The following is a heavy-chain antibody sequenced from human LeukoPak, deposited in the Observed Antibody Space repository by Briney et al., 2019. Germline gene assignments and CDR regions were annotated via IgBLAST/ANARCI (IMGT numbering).Heavy chain of an antibody. CDR1: GESFSAYF. V-gene: IGHV4-34*01. J-gene: IGHJ4*02. Sequence: SETLSLTCAVYGESFSAYFWNWIRQAPGKPLEYIGEINHRGSSHYNPSLKTRVTLSVDTSKKQFSLKLTSVTAADTAVYFCARGSSFDGYCSAGACDAGYYDSWGQGTPVTVSP. D-gene: IGHD2-15*01. CDR2: INHRGSS. CDR3: ARGSSFDGYCSAGACDAGYYDS.